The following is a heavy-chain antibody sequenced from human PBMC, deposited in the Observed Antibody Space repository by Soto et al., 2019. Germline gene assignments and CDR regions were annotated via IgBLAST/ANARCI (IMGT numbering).Heavy chain of an antibody. Sequence: QVQLQESGPGLVKPSQTLSLTCSVSGDSMSSGDYHWTWIRQTPGKGLEWIGFISHSGNAFSNPSLQSRVSISVDTSKRQFSLILNSVTAADTAVYFCARNRGVWVGESPHYYYGLDVWGPGATVTVSS. CDR1: GDSMSSGDYH. CDR2: ISHSGNA. J-gene: IGHJ6*02. V-gene: IGHV4-30-4*01. CDR3: ARNRGVWVGESPHYYYGLDV. D-gene: IGHD3-10*01.